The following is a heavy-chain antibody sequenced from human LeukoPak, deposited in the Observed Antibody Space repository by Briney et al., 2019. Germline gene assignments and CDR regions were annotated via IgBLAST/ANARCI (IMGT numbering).Heavy chain of an antibody. V-gene: IGHV4-4*02. Sequence: SETLSLTCAVSGGSISSSNWWSWVRQPPGKGLEWIGEIYHSGSTNYNPSLKSRVTISVDTSKNQFSLKLSSVTAADTAVYYCARRPGGMVRGVTNWFDPWGQGTLVTVSS. CDR2: IYHSGST. CDR3: ARRPGGMVRGVTNWFDP. D-gene: IGHD3-10*01. CDR1: GGSISSSNW. J-gene: IGHJ5*02.